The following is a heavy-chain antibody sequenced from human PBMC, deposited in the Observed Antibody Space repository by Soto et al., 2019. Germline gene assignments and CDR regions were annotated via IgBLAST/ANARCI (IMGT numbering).Heavy chain of an antibody. CDR2: IYWDDDK. V-gene: IGHV2-5*02. J-gene: IGHJ4*02. D-gene: IGHD3-22*01. CDR3: AHMLAYDYNDSSGYSFFDY. Sequence: QITLKKSGPTLVKPTQTLTLTCAFSGFSLSTSGVGVGWIRQPPGKALEWLALIYWDDDKRYSPSLKSRLTITEDTSKNQVVLTMTNMDPVDTATYYCAHMLAYDYNDSSGYSFFDYWGQGTLVTVSS. CDR1: GFSLSTSGVG.